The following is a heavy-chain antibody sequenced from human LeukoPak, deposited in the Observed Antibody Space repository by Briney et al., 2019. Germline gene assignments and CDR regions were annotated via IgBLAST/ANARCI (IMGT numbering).Heavy chain of an antibody. J-gene: IGHJ4*02. CDR3: AKELTTVTHFDY. V-gene: IGHV3-30*18. Sequence: GGSLRLSCAASGFTFSSYGMRWVRQPPGKGLEWVSVITFDGRNTNYADSVKGRFTIARDNSKNTLYLQMNGLRVEDTAVYYCAKELTTVTHFDYWGQGTLVTVPS. CDR1: GFTFSSYG. D-gene: IGHD4-17*01. CDR2: ITFDGRNT.